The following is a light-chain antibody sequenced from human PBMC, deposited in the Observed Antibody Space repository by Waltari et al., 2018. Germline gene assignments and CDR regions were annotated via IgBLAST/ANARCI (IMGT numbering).Light chain of an antibody. CDR3: QSYDIDDHWV. Sequence: NFMLTQPHSVSESPGKTVTISCTRSSGPIASNYVQWYQQRPGSAPTTVIYEDNQRPAGVPDRLSGSIDSYSNSASLTISGLQTGDEADYYCQSYDIDDHWVFGGGTKLTVL. V-gene: IGLV6-57*03. J-gene: IGLJ3*02. CDR2: EDN. CDR1: SGPIASNY.